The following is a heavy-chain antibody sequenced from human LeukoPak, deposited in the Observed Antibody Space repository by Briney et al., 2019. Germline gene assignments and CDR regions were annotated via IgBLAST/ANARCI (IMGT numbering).Heavy chain of an antibody. D-gene: IGHD3-10*01. J-gene: IGHJ4*02. CDR3: AKGPLVQFDY. CDR1: GFTFSSYS. Sequence: PGGSLRLSCAASGFTFSSYSMNWVRQAPGKGLEWVSSISSSSSYIYYADSVKGRFTISRDNSKNTLYLQMDSLRAEDTAVYCCAKGPLVQFDYWGQGTLVTVSS. CDR2: ISSSSSYI. V-gene: IGHV3-21*04.